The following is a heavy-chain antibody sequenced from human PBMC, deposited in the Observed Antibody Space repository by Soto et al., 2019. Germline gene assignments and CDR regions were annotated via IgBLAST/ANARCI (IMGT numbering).Heavy chain of an antibody. J-gene: IGHJ4*02. CDR3: ATAEVDY. V-gene: IGHV3-74*03. CDR1: GFTFGDYW. Sequence: AGSLRLCCAASGFTFGDYWMHWVRQPPGKGPEWVSRMTGDGRTPQYADSVNGRFTASRDKAKSTLYLQMNSLRAEDTAVYYCATAEVDYWGPGTLVTVS. CDR2: MTGDGRTP.